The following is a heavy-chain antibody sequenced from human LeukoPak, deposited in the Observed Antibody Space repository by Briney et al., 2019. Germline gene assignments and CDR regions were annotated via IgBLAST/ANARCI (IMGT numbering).Heavy chain of an antibody. Sequence: GGSLRLSCAASVFTLSSYSMNWVRQAQGKGLEWVSYISSSSSTKYYADSVKGRFTISRDNAKNSLYLQMNSLRDEDTAVYYCARDYDEYGGYWGQGTLVTVSS. D-gene: IGHD4-17*01. CDR3: ARDYDEYGGY. CDR1: VFTLSSYS. V-gene: IGHV3-48*02. CDR2: ISSSSSTK. J-gene: IGHJ4*02.